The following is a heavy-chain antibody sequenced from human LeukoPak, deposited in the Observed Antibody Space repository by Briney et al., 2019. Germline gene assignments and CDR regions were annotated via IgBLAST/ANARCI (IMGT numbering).Heavy chain of an antibody. Sequence: PGGSLRLSCAVSGFIFTNYAMSWVRQAPGKGLEWVSVIIGSSGNTFYADSVKGRFTISRDKSKNTLYLQMNSLRAEDTAVYYCAKYDSSSWYSYFDYWGQGTLVTVAS. CDR1: GFIFTNYA. CDR3: AKYDSSSWYSYFDY. CDR2: IIGSSGNT. V-gene: IGHV3-23*01. D-gene: IGHD6-13*01. J-gene: IGHJ4*02.